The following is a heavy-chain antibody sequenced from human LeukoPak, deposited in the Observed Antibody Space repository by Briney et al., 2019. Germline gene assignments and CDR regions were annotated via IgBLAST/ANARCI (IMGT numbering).Heavy chain of an antibody. J-gene: IGHJ2*01. CDR2: IYYSGST. D-gene: IGHD4-17*01. Sequence: PSETLSLTCTVSGGSISSSSYYWGWFRQPPGKGLEWIGSIYYSGSTYYNPSLKSRVTISVDTSKNQFSLKLSSVTAADTAVYYCARLADGDGGYFDLWGRGTLVTVSS. CDR1: GGSISSSSYY. CDR3: ARLADGDGGYFDL. V-gene: IGHV4-39*01.